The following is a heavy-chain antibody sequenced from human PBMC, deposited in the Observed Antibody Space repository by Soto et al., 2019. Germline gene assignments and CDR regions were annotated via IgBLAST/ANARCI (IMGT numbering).Heavy chain of an antibody. CDR1: GFTFSSYE. CDR3: ASLNTGGFDY. V-gene: IGHV3-48*03. D-gene: IGHD3-16*01. J-gene: IGHJ4*02. Sequence: EVQLVESGGGLVQPGGSLRLSCAASGFTFSSYEMNWVRQAPGKGREWVSYITSSGTTIYYADSVKGRFTISRDNAKNSLYLQMTSLRAEDTAVYYCASLNTGGFDYWGQGTLVTVSS. CDR2: ITSSGTTI.